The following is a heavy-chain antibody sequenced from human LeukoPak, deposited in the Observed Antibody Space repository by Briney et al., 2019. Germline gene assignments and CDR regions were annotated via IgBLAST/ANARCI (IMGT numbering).Heavy chain of an antibody. V-gene: IGHV4-34*01. Sequence: SETLSLTCAVYGSSFSGYYWSWIRQPPGKGLEWIGEINHSGSTNYNPSLKSRVTISLDTSKNQFSLKLSSVTAADTAVYYCARGSIVVLVAATPDYWGQGTLVTVSS. CDR2: INHSGST. D-gene: IGHD2-15*01. CDR1: GSSFSGYY. J-gene: IGHJ4*02. CDR3: ARGSIVVLVAATPDY.